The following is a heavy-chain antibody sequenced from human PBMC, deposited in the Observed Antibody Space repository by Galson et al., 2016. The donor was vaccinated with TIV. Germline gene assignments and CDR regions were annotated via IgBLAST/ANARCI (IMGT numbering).Heavy chain of an antibody. CDR2: ISFTVGST. CDR1: GFTFTTYA. Sequence: SLRLSCAASGFTFTTYAMNWVSQAPGKGLEWVSSISFTVGSTYYADSVKGRFTVSRDNSKNTVYLQMNRLRTDDTATYFCAKDRVKTVFGAGSFDFWGQGTRLTVSS. V-gene: IGHV3-23*01. CDR3: AKDRVKTVFGAGSFDF. D-gene: IGHD3-3*01. J-gene: IGHJ4*02.